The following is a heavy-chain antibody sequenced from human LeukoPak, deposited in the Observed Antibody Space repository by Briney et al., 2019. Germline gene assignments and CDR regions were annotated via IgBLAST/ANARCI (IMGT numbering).Heavy chain of an antibody. J-gene: IGHJ4*02. CDR1: GFTFSSYG. CDR3: AKAPRIAAAGTDGIDY. Sequence: GGSLRLSCAASGFTFSSYGMHWVRQAPGKGLEWVAFIRYDGSNKYYADSVKGRFTISRDNSKNTLYLQMNSLRAEDTAVYYCAKAPRIAAAGTDGIDYWGQGTLVTVSS. D-gene: IGHD6-13*01. CDR2: IRYDGSNK. V-gene: IGHV3-30*02.